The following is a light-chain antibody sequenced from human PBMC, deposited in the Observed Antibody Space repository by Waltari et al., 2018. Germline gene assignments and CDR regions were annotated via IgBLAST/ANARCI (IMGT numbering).Light chain of an antibody. CDR2: WAS. V-gene: IGKV4-1*01. CDR3: QQYFDTPLT. Sequence: DIVMTQSPNSLTVSLGERATVNCSSSQNIFYKFNTKHYLAWYQHKPGQPPRLLIYWASTRESGVPDRFSASGSGTDFTLTITNLQAEDAAVYYCQQYFDTPLTFGGGTRVEIK. CDR1: QNIFYKFNTKHY. J-gene: IGKJ4*01.